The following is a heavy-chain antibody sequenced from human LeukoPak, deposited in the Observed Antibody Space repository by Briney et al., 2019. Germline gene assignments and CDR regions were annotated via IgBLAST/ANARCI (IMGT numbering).Heavy chain of an antibody. J-gene: IGHJ4*02. Sequence: PSETLSLTCTVSGYSISSGYYWGWIRQPPGKGLEWIGSIYHSGSTYYNPSLKSRVTISVDTSKNQFSLKLSSVTAADTAVYYCARVGSSYPTYFDYWGQGTLVTVSS. D-gene: IGHD1-26*01. CDR1: GYSISSGYY. V-gene: IGHV4-38-2*02. CDR3: ARVGSSYPTYFDY. CDR2: IYHSGST.